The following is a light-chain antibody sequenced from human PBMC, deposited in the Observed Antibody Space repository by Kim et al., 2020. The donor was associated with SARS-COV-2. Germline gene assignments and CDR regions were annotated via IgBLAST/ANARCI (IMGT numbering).Light chain of an antibody. CDR2: YDS. CDR1: NIGSKS. Sequence: APGKTARITCGGNNIGSKSVPWYQQKPGQAPVLVIYYDSDRPSGIPERFSGSNSGNTATLTISRVEAGDDADYYCQVWDSSSDHWVFGGGTQLTVL. V-gene: IGLV3-21*04. J-gene: IGLJ3*02. CDR3: QVWDSSSDHWV.